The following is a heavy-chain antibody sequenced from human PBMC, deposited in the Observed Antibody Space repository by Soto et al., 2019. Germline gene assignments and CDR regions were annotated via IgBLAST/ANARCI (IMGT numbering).Heavy chain of an antibody. D-gene: IGHD1-26*01. CDR1: GFIFTNYG. V-gene: IGHV3-33*01. J-gene: IGHJ4*02. CDR3: ARVGDGNNQYFDS. CDR2: IWFDGGIR. Sequence: QVQLVESGGGVVQPGRSLRLSCAASGFIFTNYGMHWVRQAPGKGLEWVAIIWFDGGIRYYADSVKGRFTISRDNSKNTLHLHMNSLRVEDTAVYYCARVGDGNNQYFDSWGQGTLVTVSS.